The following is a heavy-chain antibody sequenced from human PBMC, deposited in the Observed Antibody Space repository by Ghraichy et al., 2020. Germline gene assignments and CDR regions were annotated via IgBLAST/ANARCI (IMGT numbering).Heavy chain of an antibody. Sequence: SQTLSLTCSVSGGSISSGTFYWGWVRQPPGKGLEWIGSVYYSGTTYYNPSLKSRVTISVDTSKNQFSLKLTSVTAADTAMYYCARQGRYCRSPTCYIPYWGQGTLVIVSS. CDR1: GGSISSGTFY. CDR2: VYYSGTT. J-gene: IGHJ4*02. CDR3: ARQGRYCRSPTCYIPY. D-gene: IGHD2-2*02. V-gene: IGHV4-39*01.